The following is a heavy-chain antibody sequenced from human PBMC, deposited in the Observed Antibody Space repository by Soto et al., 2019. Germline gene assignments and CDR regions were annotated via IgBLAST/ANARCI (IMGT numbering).Heavy chain of an antibody. CDR3: ARGPVQLERRTLRWFAS. Sequence: ASVKVSCKASGYTFTSYDINWVRQATGQGLEWMGWMNPNSGNTGYAQKFQGRVTMTRNTSISTAYMELSSLRSEDTAVYYCARGPVQLERRTLRWFASWGQGSLVTVSS. CDR2: MNPNSGNT. CDR1: GYTFTSYD. D-gene: IGHD1-1*01. J-gene: IGHJ5*01. V-gene: IGHV1-8*01.